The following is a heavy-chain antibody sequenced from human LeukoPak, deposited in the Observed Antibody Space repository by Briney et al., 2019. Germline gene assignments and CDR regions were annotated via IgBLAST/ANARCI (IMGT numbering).Heavy chain of an antibody. Sequence: PGGSLRLSCAASGFSFSTYIMNWVRQAPGEGLECFSSISSSSYYIYYADSVKRRFTVSRDNAVNSLYLQVNTQRSEDMDVNHCVSGHGWRVWGQGTGLTV. CDR3: VSGHGWRV. CDR2: ISSSSYYI. D-gene: IGHD3-10*01. J-gene: IGHJ4*02. CDR1: GFSFSTYI. V-gene: IGHV3-21*01.